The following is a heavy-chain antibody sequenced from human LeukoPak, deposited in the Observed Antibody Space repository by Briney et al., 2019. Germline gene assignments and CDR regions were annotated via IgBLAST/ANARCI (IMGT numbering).Heavy chain of an antibody. D-gene: IGHD3-10*01. CDR1: GFTFSSYD. V-gene: IGHV3-13*01. CDR3: ARGVRVTMVRGVFDAFDI. CDR2: IGTAGDT. Sequence: GGSLRLSCAASGFTFSSYDMHWVRQATGKGLEWVSAIGTAGDTYYPGSVKGRFTISRVNAKNSLYLQMNSLRAGDTAVYYCARGVRVTMVRGVFDAFDIWGQGTMVTVSS. J-gene: IGHJ3*02.